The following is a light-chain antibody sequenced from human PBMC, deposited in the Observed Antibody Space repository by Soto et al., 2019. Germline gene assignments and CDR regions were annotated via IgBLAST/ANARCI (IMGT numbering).Light chain of an antibody. CDR2: GAS. Sequence: EVVLTQSPGTLSLSPGERATLSCRASQSISSSYLAWYQQKPGQAPRLLIYGASIRATGIPDRFSGSGSGTDFTVTISRLEPEDFATYYCQQFNSPPLTFGGGTKVEIK. CDR1: QSISSSY. CDR3: QQFNSPPLT. J-gene: IGKJ4*01. V-gene: IGKV3-20*01.